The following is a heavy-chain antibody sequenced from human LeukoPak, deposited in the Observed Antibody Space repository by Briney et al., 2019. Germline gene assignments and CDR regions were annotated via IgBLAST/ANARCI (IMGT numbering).Heavy chain of an antibody. CDR1: GGTFSSYA. CDR3: ARFGSSYYDSSGYFMSFDY. V-gene: IGHV1-69*05. D-gene: IGHD3-22*01. J-gene: IGHJ4*02. CDR2: IIPIFGTA. Sequence: SVKVSCKASGGTFSSYAISWVRQAPGQGLEWMGGIIPIFGTANYAQKFQGRVTITTDESTSTAYMELSSLRSEDTAVYYCARFGSSYYDSSGYFMSFDYWGQGTVVTVSS.